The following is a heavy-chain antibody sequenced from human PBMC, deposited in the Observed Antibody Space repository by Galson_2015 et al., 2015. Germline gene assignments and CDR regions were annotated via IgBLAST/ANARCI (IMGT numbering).Heavy chain of an antibody. Sequence: GAEVKKPGESLKTSCKASGYTFTSYDINWVRQATGQGFEWMGWMNLQSGNTGSAQKFQGRVTMTRSTPISTAYMELSSLRSEDTAVYYCARAYGDLDVWGQGTTVTVSS. CDR3: ARAYGDLDV. CDR1: GYTFTSYD. V-gene: IGHV1-8*01. CDR2: MNLQSGNT. D-gene: IGHD3-16*01. J-gene: IGHJ6*02.